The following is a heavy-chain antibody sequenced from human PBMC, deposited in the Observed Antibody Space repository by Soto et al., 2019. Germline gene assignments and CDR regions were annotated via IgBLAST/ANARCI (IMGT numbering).Heavy chain of an antibody. CDR1: GYIFASYS. V-gene: IGHV1-18*01. D-gene: IGHD3-3*01. CDR2: INTYNGDT. Sequence: QIQLVQSGVEVKKNGASVKVSCKASGYIFASYSITWVRQAPGQGLEWMGWINTYNGDTNYAQKXXAXXTLSTDTSTSTAYMELRSLRSDDTAIYYCARGEEWQGGLDYWGQGTLVTVSS. J-gene: IGHJ4*02. CDR3: ARGEEWQGGLDY.